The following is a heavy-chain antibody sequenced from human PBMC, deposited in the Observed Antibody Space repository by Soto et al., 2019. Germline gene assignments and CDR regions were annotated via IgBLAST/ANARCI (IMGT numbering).Heavy chain of an antibody. CDR2: IYSAGNT. J-gene: IGHJ5*02. Sequence: PGESLKISCAASGFTVSSNYMSWVRQAPGKGLEWISIIYSAGNTYYADSVKGRFTISRDNSKNTLYLQMNSLGAEDTAVYYCARDVEFDWFDPWGQGTLVTVS. CDR3: ARDVEFDWFDP. V-gene: IGHV3-66*01. D-gene: IGHD3-10*01. CDR1: GFTVSSNY.